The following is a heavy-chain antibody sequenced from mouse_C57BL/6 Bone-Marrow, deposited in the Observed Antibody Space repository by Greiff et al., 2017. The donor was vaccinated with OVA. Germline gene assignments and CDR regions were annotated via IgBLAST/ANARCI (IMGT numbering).Heavy chain of an antibody. J-gene: IGHJ4*01. CDR3: ARDYGNLYYAMDY. V-gene: IGHV1-19*01. CDR2: INPYNGGT. Sequence: VQLKESGPVLVKPGASVKMSCKASGYTFTDYYMNWVKQSHGKSLEWIGVINPYNGGTSYNQKFKGKATLTVDKSSSTAYMELNSLTSEDSAVYYCARDYGNLYYAMDYWGQGTSVTVSS. D-gene: IGHD2-1*01. CDR1: GYTFTDYY.